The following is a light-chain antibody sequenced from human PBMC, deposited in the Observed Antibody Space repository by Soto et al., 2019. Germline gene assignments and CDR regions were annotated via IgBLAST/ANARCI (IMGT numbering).Light chain of an antibody. CDR1: QSVSSN. CDR3: QQYNNWPLYT. CDR2: GAS. V-gene: IGKV3D-15*01. J-gene: IGKJ2*01. Sequence: EVVMTQSPATLSVSPGERATLSCRASQSVSSNLAWYQQNPGQAPRLLIFGASTRATGIPARFSVSGSGIEFTLTISSLQSEDFAVYYCQQYNNWPLYTFGQGTKLEIK.